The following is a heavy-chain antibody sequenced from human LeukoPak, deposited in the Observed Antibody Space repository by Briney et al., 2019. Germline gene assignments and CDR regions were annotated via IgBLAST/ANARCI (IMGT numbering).Heavy chain of an antibody. V-gene: IGHV3-48*03. CDR1: GFTFSSYE. CDR3: AREKPELDY. J-gene: IGHJ4*02. CDR2: ISSSGSTI. Sequence: PGGSLRLSCAASGFTFSSYEMNWVRQAPGKGLEWVSYISSSGSTIYYADSVKGRFTISRDNAKNSLYLQMKSLRVEDTAVYYCAREKPELDYWGQGTLVTVPS.